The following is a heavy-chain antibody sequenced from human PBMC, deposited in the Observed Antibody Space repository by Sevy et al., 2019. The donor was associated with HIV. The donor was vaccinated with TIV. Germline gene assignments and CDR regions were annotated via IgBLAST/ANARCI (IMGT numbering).Heavy chain of an antibody. CDR3: ARDSDTAMVTAPLDY. Sequence: GGSLRLSCAASGFTFSSYGMHWVRQAPGKGLEWVAVIWYDGSNKYYADSVKGRFTISRDNSKNTLCLQMNSLRAEDTAVYYCARDSDTAMVTAPLDYWGQGTLVTVSS. CDR2: IWYDGSNK. CDR1: GFTFSSYG. V-gene: IGHV3-33*01. D-gene: IGHD5-18*01. J-gene: IGHJ4*02.